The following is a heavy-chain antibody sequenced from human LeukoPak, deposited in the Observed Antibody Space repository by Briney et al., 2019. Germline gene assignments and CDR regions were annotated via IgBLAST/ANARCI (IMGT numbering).Heavy chain of an antibody. CDR2: INTNTGNP. V-gene: IGHV7-4-1*02. D-gene: IGHD4-23*01. CDR3: ARKAYGGNPRVAFDI. CDR1: GYTFTGYY. Sequence: ASVKVSCKASGYTFTGYYMHWVRQAPGQGLEWMGWINTNTGNPTYAQGFTGRFVFSLDTSVSTAYLQISSLKAEDTAVYYCARKAYGGNPRVAFDIWGQGTMVTVSS. J-gene: IGHJ3*02.